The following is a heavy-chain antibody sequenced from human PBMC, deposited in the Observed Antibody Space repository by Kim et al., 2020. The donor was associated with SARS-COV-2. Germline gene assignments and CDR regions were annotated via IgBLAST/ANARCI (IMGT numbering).Heavy chain of an antibody. D-gene: IGHD3-3*01. CDR2: INAGNGNT. CDR1: GYTFTRYA. V-gene: IGHV1-3*01. J-gene: IGHJ4*02. CDR3: ARVYDFWSGYYTNDYHFDY. Sequence: ASVKVSCKASGYTFTRYAMHWVRQAPGQRLEWMGWINAGNGNTKYSQKFQGRVTITRDTSASTAYMELSSLRSEDTAVYYCARVYDFWSGYYTNDYHFDYWGQGTLVTVSS.